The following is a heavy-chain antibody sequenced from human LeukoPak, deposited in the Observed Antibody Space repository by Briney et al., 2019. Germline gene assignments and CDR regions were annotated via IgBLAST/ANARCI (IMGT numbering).Heavy chain of an antibody. D-gene: IGHD6-25*01. Sequence: SETLSLTCAVSGGSISSSTYYWSWIRQHPGKGLEWIGYIYYSGSTYYNPSLKSRVTISVDTSENQFSLKLSSVTAADTAVYYCARGGAANYYYYYGMDVWGQGTTATVSS. CDR1: GGSISSSTYY. CDR2: IYYSGST. V-gene: IGHV4-31*11. CDR3: ARGGAANYYYYYGMDV. J-gene: IGHJ6*02.